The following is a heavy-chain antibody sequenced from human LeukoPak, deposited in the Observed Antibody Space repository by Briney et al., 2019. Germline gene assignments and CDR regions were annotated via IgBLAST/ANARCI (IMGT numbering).Heavy chain of an antibody. CDR2: ISLSSTAI. J-gene: IGHJ1*01. V-gene: IGHV3-48*01. CDR3: ARGGITMIVVAFQH. D-gene: IGHD3-22*01. Sequence: GGSLRLSCATSGFIFSTYNMNWVRQAPGKGLEWVSYISLSSTAIYYADSVKGRFTVSRDNAKNSLYLQMNSLRAEDTAVYYCARGGITMIVVAFQHWGQGTLVTVSS. CDR1: GFIFSTYN.